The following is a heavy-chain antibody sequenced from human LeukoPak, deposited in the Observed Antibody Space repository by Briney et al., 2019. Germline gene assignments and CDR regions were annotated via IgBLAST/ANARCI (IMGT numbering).Heavy chain of an antibody. CDR2: ISYDGSNK. CDR1: GFTFSNAW. Sequence: GGSLRLSCAASGFTFSNAWMSWVRQAPGKGLEWVAVISYDGSNKYYADSVKGRFTISRDNSKNTLYLQMNSLRAEDTAVYYCAKDQGMQWLLGFFDYWGQGALVTVSS. J-gene: IGHJ4*02. D-gene: IGHD6-19*01. CDR3: AKDQGMQWLLGFFDY. V-gene: IGHV3-30*18.